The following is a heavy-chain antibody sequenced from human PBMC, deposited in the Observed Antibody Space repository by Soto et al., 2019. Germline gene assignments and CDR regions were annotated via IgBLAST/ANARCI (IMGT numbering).Heavy chain of an antibody. J-gene: IGHJ4*02. CDR3: VRVAISSSSSY. D-gene: IGHD6-6*01. Sequence: SVKVSCKASGGTFNNYAISWVRQAPGQGLERVGGIIPIFGTADYAQKFQGRVTITADESTSTAYMELSSLRSEDTAVYYCVRVAISSSSSYWGQGTLVTVSS. CDR1: GGTFNNYA. CDR2: IIPIFGTA. V-gene: IGHV1-69*13.